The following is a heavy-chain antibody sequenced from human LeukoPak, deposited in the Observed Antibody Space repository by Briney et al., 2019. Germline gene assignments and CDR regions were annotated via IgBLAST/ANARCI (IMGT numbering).Heavy chain of an antibody. CDR1: GFTFSSYS. V-gene: IGHV3-48*01. Sequence: GESLRLSCAVSGFTFSSYSMNWVRQTPEKGLEWVAYIRSRSGTMYYADSVKARFTISTDNAKNSLYLQMNSLRVEDTALYYCARDDGYAFDIWGQGTMVTVSS. J-gene: IGHJ3*02. CDR2: IRSRSGTM. CDR3: ARDDGYAFDI. D-gene: IGHD6-25*01.